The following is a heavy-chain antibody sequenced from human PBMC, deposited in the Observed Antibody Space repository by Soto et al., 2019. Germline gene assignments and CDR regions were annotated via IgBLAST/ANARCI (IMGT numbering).Heavy chain of an antibody. CDR1: GFTFSSYW. D-gene: IGHD1-26*01. J-gene: IGHJ6*02. CDR3: ARDRWELIYYYGMDV. CDR2: IKQDGSEK. Sequence: SLRLSCAASGFTFSSYWMSWVRQAPGKGLEWVANIKQDGSEKYYVDSVKGRFTISRDNAKNSLYLQMNSLRAEDTAVYYCARDRWELIYYYGMDVWGQGTTVTVSS. V-gene: IGHV3-7*03.